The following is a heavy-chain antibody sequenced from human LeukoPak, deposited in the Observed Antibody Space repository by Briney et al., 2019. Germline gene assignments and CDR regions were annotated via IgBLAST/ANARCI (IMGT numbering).Heavy chain of an antibody. Sequence: KTGGSLILSCAASGFPFSDYYMNWIRQAPGKGLEWVSYISTGSTSTNYADSVKGRFTISRDNAKNSLYLQMNSLRAEDSAVYYCARDSTTWGYIGLFDSWGQGTRVTVSS. CDR3: ARDSTTWGYIGLFDS. D-gene: IGHD2-8*01. V-gene: IGHV3-11*06. CDR2: ISTGSTST. CDR1: GFPFSDYY. J-gene: IGHJ4*02.